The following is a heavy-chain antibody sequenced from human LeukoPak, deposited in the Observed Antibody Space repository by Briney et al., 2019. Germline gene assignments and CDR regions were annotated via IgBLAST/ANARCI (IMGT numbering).Heavy chain of an antibody. D-gene: IGHD5-18*01. CDR3: VRLRGGYNYALGPFDF. V-gene: IGHV3-21*01. Sequence: GGSVRLSCAASEFTFSSYSINWVRQAPGKGLEWVSSISSIRSYIYYADSVEGRFTISRDNAKNSLYLQMNSLRAEDTAVYYCVRLRGGYNYALGPFDFWGQGTLVTVSA. J-gene: IGHJ4*02. CDR2: ISSIRSYI. CDR1: EFTFSSYS.